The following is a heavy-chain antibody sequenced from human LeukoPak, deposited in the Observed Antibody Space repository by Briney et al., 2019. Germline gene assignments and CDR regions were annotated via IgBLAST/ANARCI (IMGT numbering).Heavy chain of an antibody. D-gene: IGHD3-9*01. CDR2: IYYSGST. Sequence: SETLSLTCTVSGGSISSYCWSWIRQPPGKGLEWIGYIYYSGSTNYNPSLKSRVTISVDTSKNQFSLKLSSVTAADTAVYYCARHQEYYDILTGYTDWGQGTLVTVSS. J-gene: IGHJ4*02. V-gene: IGHV4-59*08. CDR3: ARHQEYYDILTGYTD. CDR1: GGSISSYC.